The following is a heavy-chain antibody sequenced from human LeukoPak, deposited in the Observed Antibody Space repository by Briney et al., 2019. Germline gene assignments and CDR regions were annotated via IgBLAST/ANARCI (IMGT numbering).Heavy chain of an antibody. CDR2: IKEDGSET. J-gene: IGHJ4*02. CDR3: ARTTYGDY. Sequence: GGSLRLSCAVSGFTLGSYWMTWVRQAPRKGLEWAAAIKEDGSETYYVDSVKGRFTLSRDNAKNSLYLQMSSLRVEDTAVYYCARTTYGDYWGQGTLVTVSS. V-gene: IGHV3-7*02. D-gene: IGHD1-1*01. CDR1: GFTLGSYW.